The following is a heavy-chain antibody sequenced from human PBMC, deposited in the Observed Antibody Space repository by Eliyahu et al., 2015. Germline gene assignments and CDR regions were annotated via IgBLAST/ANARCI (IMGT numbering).Heavy chain of an antibody. J-gene: IGHJ5*02. CDR2: ITGSGDST. CDR3: AKDPLWYSSSWYPNWFDP. CDR1: GFXFXNYX. D-gene: IGHD6-13*01. V-gene: IGHV3-23*01. Sequence: EVQLLESGGGLVQPGGSLRLXXAASGFXFXNYXMSWVRQXPGKGLEWVSGITGSGDSTYYADSVKGRFTISRDNSKNTLYLQMNSLRAEDTAVYYCAKDPLWYSSSWYPNWFDPWGQGTLVTVSS.